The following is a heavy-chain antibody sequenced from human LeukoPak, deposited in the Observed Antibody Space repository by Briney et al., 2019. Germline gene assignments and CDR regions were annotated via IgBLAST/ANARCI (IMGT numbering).Heavy chain of an antibody. V-gene: IGHV1-8*03. D-gene: IGHD6-13*01. CDR2: MNPNSGNT. J-gene: IGHJ3*02. Sequence: ASVKVSCKASGYTFTSYGINWVRQATGQGLEWMGWMNPNSGNTGYAQKFQGRVTITRNTSISTAYMELSSLRSEDTAVYYCARTAALDAFDIWGQGTMVTVSS. CDR1: GYTFTSYG. CDR3: ARTAALDAFDI.